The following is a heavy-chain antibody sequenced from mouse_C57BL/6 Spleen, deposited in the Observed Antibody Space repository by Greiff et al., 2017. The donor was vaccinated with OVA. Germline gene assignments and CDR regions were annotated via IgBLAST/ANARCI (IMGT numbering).Heavy chain of an antibody. D-gene: IGHD3-2*02. CDR1: GYTFTSYW. Sequence: QVQLQQPGAELVMPGASVKLSCKASGYTFTSYWMHWVKQRPGQGLEWIGEIDPSDSYTNYNQKFKGKSTLTVDKSSSTAYMQLGSLTSEDSAVYYCARPDSSGPFDYWGQGTTLTVSS. CDR2: IDPSDSYT. J-gene: IGHJ2*01. V-gene: IGHV1-69*01. CDR3: ARPDSSGPFDY.